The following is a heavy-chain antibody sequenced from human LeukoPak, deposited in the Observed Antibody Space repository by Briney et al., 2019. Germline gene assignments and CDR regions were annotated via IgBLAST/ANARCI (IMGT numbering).Heavy chain of an antibody. CDR1: GFTFSGYS. CDR2: ISSNSNYI. Sequence: PGGSLRLSCAASGFTFSGYSMNWVRQAARTRLEWVASISSNSNYIYYADSVKGRFAISRDNAKNSLYLQMNSLRVEDTAVYYCARDLTGGGNTVAPVWGQGTLVTVSS. J-gene: IGHJ4*02. CDR3: ARDLTGGGNTVAPV. D-gene: IGHD5-12*01. V-gene: IGHV3-21*01.